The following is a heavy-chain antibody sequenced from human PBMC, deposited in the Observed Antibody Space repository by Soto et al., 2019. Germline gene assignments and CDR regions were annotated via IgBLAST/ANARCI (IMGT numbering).Heavy chain of an antibody. J-gene: IGHJ4*02. CDR2: IIPMFGTA. CDR3: ARVVPAHYYDSSGYYSPLDY. V-gene: IGHV1-69*01. Sequence: QVQLVQSGAEVKKPGSSVKVSCKASGDTFSSYAINWVRQAPGQGLEWMGGIIPMFGTANYAQKFKGRVTITAGESTSTVYMELSSLGSEDTVVYYCARVVPAHYYDSSGYYSPLDYWGQGTLVTVSS. D-gene: IGHD3-22*01. CDR1: GDTFSSYA.